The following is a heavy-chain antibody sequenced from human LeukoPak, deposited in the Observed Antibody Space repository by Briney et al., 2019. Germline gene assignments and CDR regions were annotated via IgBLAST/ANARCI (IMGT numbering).Heavy chain of an antibody. CDR1: GYTFTSYG. V-gene: IGHV1-18*01. J-gene: IGHJ4*02. Sequence: GASVKVSCKASGYTFTSYGISWVRQAPGQGLEWMGWISAYNGNTNYAQKLQGRVTMTTDTSTSTAYMELRSLRSDDTAVYYCARALVDYYNVPRTIDYWGQGTLVTVSS. D-gene: IGHD3-10*02. CDR3: ARALVDYYNVPRTIDY. CDR2: ISAYNGNT.